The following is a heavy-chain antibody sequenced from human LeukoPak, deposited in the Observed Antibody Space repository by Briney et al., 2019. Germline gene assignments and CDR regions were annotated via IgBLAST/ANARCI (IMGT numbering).Heavy chain of an antibody. V-gene: IGHV4-59*08. CDR2: IHHSGST. J-gene: IGHJ4*02. Sequence: PSETLSLTCTVSGGSISSYYWSWIRQPPGKGLEWIGYIHHSGSTNYNPSLKSRVTISVDTSKNQFSLKLSSVTAADTAVYYCARHTHIVVVTAIPPMDYWGRGILVTVSS. D-gene: IGHD2-21*02. CDR1: GGSISSYY. CDR3: ARHTHIVVVTAIPPMDY.